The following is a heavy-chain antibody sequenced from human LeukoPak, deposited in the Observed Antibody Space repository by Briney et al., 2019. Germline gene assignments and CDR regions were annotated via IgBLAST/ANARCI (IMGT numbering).Heavy chain of an antibody. V-gene: IGHV1-8*02. D-gene: IGHD6-19*01. CDR1: GYTFTSYY. J-gene: IGHJ4*02. CDR3: ARIIYSSGWYHFDY. CDR2: MNPNSGNT. Sequence: ASVKVSCKASGYTFTSYYMHWVRQAPGQGLEWMGWMNPNSGNTGYAQKFQGRVTMTRNTSISTAYMELSSLRSEDTAVYYCARIIYSSGWYHFDYWGQGTLVTVSS.